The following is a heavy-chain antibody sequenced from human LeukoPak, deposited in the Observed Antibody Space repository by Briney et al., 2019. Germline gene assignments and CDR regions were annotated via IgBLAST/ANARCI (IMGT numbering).Heavy chain of an antibody. CDR1: GGSFSGYY. D-gene: IGHD4-17*01. V-gene: IGHV4-34*01. J-gene: IGHJ1*01. CDR3: ARVFPQNPYGEYAG. Sequence: SETLSLTCAVYGGSFSGYYWSWIRQPPGKGLEWIGEINHSGSTNYNPSLKSRVTISVDTSKNQFSLKLSSVTAADTAVYYCARVFPQNPYGEYAGWGQGTRVTVSS. CDR2: INHSGST.